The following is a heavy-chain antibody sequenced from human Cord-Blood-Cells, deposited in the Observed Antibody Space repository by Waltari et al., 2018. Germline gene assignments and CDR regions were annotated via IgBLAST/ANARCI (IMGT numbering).Heavy chain of an antibody. V-gene: IGHV3-30-3*01. D-gene: IGHD4-4*01. CDR2: ISYDGSNK. J-gene: IGHJ3*02. CDR3: ARGITVYDAFDI. Sequence: QVQLVESGGGVVQPGRSMRLSCAASGFTFSSSAMHWVRQAPDKGLEWVAVISYDGSNKYYADSVKGRFTISRDNSKNTLYLQMNSLRAEDTAVYYCARGITVYDAFDIWGQGTMVTVSS. CDR1: GFTFSSSA.